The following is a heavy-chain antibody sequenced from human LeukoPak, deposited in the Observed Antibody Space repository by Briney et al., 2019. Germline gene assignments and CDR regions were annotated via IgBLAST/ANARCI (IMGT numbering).Heavy chain of an antibody. J-gene: IGHJ6*02. CDR1: ESSFNTYP. D-gene: IGHD1-26*01. CDR2: ISSSSSII. Sequence: GGSLRLSCAASESSFNTYPMNWVRQAPGKGLEWVSYISSSSSIIYYADSVKGRFTISRDNAKNSLYLQMNSLRDEDTAVYYCASREASYYYYGMDVWGQGTTVTVSS. V-gene: IGHV3-48*02. CDR3: ASREASYYYYGMDV.